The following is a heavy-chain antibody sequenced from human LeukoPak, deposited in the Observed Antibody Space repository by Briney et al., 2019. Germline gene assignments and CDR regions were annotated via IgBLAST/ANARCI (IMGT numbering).Heavy chain of an antibody. Sequence: GGSLRLSCAASGFTFSSYAMHWVRQAPGKGLEWVAVISYDGSNKYYADSVKGRFTISRDNAKNSLYLQMNSLRAEDTAIYYCARDWGAAGLWDYWGQGTLVTVSS. CDR2: ISYDGSNK. D-gene: IGHD6-13*01. J-gene: IGHJ4*02. CDR1: GFTFSSYA. CDR3: ARDWGAAGLWDY. V-gene: IGHV3-30*03.